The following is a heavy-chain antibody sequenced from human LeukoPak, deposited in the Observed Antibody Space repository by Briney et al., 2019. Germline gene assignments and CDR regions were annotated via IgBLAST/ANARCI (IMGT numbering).Heavy chain of an antibody. Sequence: GGSLRLSCAASGFTFSSYWMTWVRQAPGKGLEWVANIKQDGSEKYYVDSVKGRFTISRDNAKNSLYLQMNSPRAEDTAVYYCARVPYNWNLNYYYDMDVWGLGTTATVSS. J-gene: IGHJ6*02. V-gene: IGHV3-7*01. CDR1: GFTFSSYW. CDR2: IKQDGSEK. D-gene: IGHD1-7*01. CDR3: ARVPYNWNLNYYYDMDV.